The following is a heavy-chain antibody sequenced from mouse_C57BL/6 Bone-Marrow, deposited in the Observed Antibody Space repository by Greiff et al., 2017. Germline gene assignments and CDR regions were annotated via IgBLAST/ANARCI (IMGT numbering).Heavy chain of an antibody. V-gene: IGHV5-2*01. CDR3: ARQATAWFAY. CDR1: EYEFPSHD. Sequence: EVHLVESGGGLVPPGESLKLSCESNEYEFPSHDMSWVRKTPEKRLELVAAINSDGGSTYYPDPMSRRFIISRDNTKKPLYLQMSSLRSADTALYYCARQATAWFAYWGQGTLVTVSA. J-gene: IGHJ3*01. CDR2: INSDGGST.